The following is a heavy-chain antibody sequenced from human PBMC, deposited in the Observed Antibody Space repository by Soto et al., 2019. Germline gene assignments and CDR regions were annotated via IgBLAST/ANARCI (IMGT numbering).Heavy chain of an antibody. D-gene: IGHD4-17*01. CDR3: AKGSLPGYGDRAFEI. CDR2: IIPIFGTP. V-gene: IGHV1-69*12. J-gene: IGHJ3*02. CDR1: GGTFSNHG. Sequence: QVQLVQSGAEVKTPGSSVKVACQASGGTFSNHGINWVRQAPGQGLEWMGVIIPIFGTPAYAQRFQGGVTITAAESTNTAYMELTSLRSEDTAVYYCAKGSLPGYGDRAFEIWGQGTMVIVSS.